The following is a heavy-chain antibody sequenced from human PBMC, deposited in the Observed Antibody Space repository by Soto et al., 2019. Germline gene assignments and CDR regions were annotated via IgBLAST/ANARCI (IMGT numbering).Heavy chain of an antibody. CDR3: AIGHWLGK. CDR1: GGTFNTYA. D-gene: IGHD6-19*01. Sequence: QVHLVQSGAEVKKPGSSVKVSCKVSGGTFNTYAISWVRQAPGQGLEWMGGIIPVFRAPDYAQKFQGRVTITADESARTAYMELKGLGSEDTAVYYCAIGHWLGKWGQGTLVTVSS. CDR2: IIPVFRAP. V-gene: IGHV1-69*12. J-gene: IGHJ4*02.